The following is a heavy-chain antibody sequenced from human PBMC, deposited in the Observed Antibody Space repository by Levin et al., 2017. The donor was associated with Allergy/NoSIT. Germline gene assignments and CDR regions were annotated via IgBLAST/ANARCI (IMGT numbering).Heavy chain of an antibody. CDR1: GFSFTSYA. D-gene: IGHD6-19*01. CDR2: ISEDGDNF. V-gene: IGHV3-30*04. J-gene: IGHJ4*02. CDR3: ARFAGYSSGVGMVFDF. Sequence: PGGSLRLSCAASGFSFTSYAFHWVRQAPGKGLEWVAVISEDGDNFYHGDSVVGRFTISRDDSKSTLYLQMSSLRTEDTAVYYCARFAGYSSGVGMVFDFWSLGTLVTVSS.